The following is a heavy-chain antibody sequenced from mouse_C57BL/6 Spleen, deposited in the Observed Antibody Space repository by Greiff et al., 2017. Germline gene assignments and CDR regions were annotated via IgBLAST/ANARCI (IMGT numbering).Heavy chain of an antibody. CDR1: GFTFSSYA. Sequence: EVMLVESGAGLVKPGGSLKLSCAASGFTFSSYAMCWVRQTPEKRLEWVAYISSGGDYIYYADTVKGRFTISRDNARNTLYLQMSSLKSEETAMYYCTSDRSNYLYCFDYWGQGTTLTVSS. CDR3: TSDRSNYLYCFDY. CDR2: ISSGGDYI. J-gene: IGHJ2*01. V-gene: IGHV5-9-1*02. D-gene: IGHD2-5*01.